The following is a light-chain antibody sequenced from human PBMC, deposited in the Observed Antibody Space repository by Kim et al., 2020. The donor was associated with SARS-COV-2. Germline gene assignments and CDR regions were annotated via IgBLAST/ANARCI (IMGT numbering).Light chain of an antibody. V-gene: IGLV3-1*01. CDR2: QDT. J-gene: IGLJ1*01. CDR1: KLGDKY. Sequence: SYELTQPPSVSVSPGQTASITCSGDKLGDKYACWYQQKPGQSPVLVIYQDTKRPSGIPERFSGSNSGNTATLTISGTQAMDEAVYYCQAWDSSTRVFGTGTKVTVL. CDR3: QAWDSSTRV.